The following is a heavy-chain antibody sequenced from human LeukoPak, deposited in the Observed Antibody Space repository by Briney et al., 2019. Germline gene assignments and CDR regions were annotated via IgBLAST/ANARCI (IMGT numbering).Heavy chain of an antibody. CDR1: GFTFSSYE. D-gene: IGHD3-10*01. V-gene: IGHV3-48*03. J-gene: IGHJ4*02. CDR2: ISSSGSTI. Sequence: TGGSLRLSCAASGFTFSSYEMNWVRQAPGKGLEWVSYISSSGSTIYYAESVKGRFTISRDNAKNSLYLQMNSLRAEDTAVYYCASSSGYYGSGSLEIDYWGQGTLVTVSS. CDR3: ASSSGYYGSGSLEIDY.